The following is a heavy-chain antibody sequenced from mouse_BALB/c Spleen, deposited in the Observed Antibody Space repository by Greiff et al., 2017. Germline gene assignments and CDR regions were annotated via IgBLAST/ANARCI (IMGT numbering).Heavy chain of an antibody. V-gene: IGHV1-7*01. D-gene: IGHD2-14*01. CDR3: ARERTAYYRYDGPFAY. CDR1: GYTFTSYW. Sequence: QVQLQQSGAELAKPGASVKMSCKASGYTFTSYWMHWVKQRPGQGLEWIGYINPSTGYTEYNQKFKDKATLTADKSSSTAYMQLSSLTSEDSAVYYCARERTAYYRYDGPFAYWGQGTLVTVSA. J-gene: IGHJ3*01. CDR2: INPSTGYT.